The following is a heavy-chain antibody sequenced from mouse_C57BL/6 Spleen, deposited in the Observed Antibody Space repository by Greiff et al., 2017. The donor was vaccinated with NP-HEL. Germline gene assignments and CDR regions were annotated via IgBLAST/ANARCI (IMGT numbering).Heavy chain of an antibody. CDR3: ARWTSTTVVAYYFDY. Sequence: QVQLQQPGAELVKPGASVKLSCKASGYTFTSYWMHWVKQRPGQGLEWIGMIHPNSGSTNYNEKFKSKATLTVDKSSRTAYMQLSSLTSEDSAVYYCARWTSTTVVAYYFDYWGQGTTLTVSS. D-gene: IGHD1-1*01. J-gene: IGHJ2*01. V-gene: IGHV1-64*01. CDR2: IHPNSGST. CDR1: GYTFTSYW.